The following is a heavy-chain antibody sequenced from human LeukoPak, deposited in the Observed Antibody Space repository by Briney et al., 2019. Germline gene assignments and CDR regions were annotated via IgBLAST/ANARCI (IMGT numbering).Heavy chain of an antibody. CDR2: INWNGGST. Sequence: GGSLRLSCAASGFTFDDYAMNSVRQAPGKGLEWVSGINWNGGSTYYRDSVKGRFTISRDNAKNSLYLQMNSLRAEDTAVYYCARVVSGSYHDFDYWGQGTLVTVSS. V-gene: IGHV3-20*04. CDR1: GFTFDDYA. J-gene: IGHJ4*02. CDR3: ARVVSGSYHDFDY. D-gene: IGHD1-26*01.